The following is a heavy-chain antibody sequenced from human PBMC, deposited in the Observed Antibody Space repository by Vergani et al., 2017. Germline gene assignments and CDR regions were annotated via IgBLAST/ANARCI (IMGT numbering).Heavy chain of an antibody. CDR3: ARHSTVEWLVKLGWIDP. CDR1: GASIRSSNYY. Sequence: QLQLQESGPGLVKPSATLSLTCSVSGASIRSSNYYWGWIRQPPGKGLEWIASIYYSGSTYYNPSLKSRVTISVDTSKTQFSLKLCPVTAADTAVYFCARHSTVEWLVKLGWIDPWGQGILVTVSS. J-gene: IGHJ5*02. D-gene: IGHD6-19*01. V-gene: IGHV4-39*01. CDR2: IYYSGST.